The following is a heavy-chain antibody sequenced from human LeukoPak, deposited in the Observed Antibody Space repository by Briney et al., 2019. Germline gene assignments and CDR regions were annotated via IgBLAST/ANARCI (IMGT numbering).Heavy chain of an antibody. CDR3: ATTKRGGLCNGGPCSVFDN. V-gene: IGHV1-69*13. Sequence: ASVKVSCKASGGTFSSETYSWLRQAPGQGLEWMGGLIPLFDKSNYAQKFQGRVTITADQSTNTAYMELISLTSADTAVYYCATTKRGGLCNGGPCSVFDNWGQGAQVTVSS. CDR2: LIPLFDKS. J-gene: IGHJ4*02. D-gene: IGHD2-15*01. CDR1: GGTFSSET.